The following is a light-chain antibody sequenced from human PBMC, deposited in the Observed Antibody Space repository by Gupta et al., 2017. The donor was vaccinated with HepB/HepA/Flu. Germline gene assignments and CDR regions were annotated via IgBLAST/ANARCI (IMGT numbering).Light chain of an antibody. V-gene: IGKV3-20*01. CDR2: GAS. CDR1: QSVSSSF. J-gene: IGKJ1*01. CDR3: QQYGDSPQT. Sequence: VLTQSPGTLSLSPGETATLSCRTSQSVSSSFVAWYQQKPGQAPRLLIYGASSRATGIPDRFSGSGSGTDFTLTISRLEPDDFAVYFWQQYGDSPQTFGQGTKVEIE.